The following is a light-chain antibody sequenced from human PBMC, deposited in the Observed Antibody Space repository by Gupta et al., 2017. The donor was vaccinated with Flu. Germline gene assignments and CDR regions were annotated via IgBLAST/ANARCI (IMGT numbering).Light chain of an antibody. V-gene: IGLV2-14*01. CDR2: EVS. CDR1: SSDVGGYNY. Sequence: QSALTPPASVSGSPGQSITLSCTGTSSDVGGYNYVPWYQQHPGKAPKLMIYEVSNRPSGVSNRFSGSKSGNTASLTISGLQAEDEADYYCSSYTSSSTSVVFGGGTKLTVL. CDR3: SSYTSSSTSVV. J-gene: IGLJ2*01.